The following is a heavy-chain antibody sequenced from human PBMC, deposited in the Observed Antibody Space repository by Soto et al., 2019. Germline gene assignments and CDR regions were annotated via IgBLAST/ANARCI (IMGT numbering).Heavy chain of an antibody. V-gene: IGHV3-66*01. CDR3: ARASYYDFWSGYGN. Sequence: EVQLVESGGGLVQPGGSLRLSCAASGFTVSSNSMSWVRQAPGKGLEWVSVIYSGGSTYYADSVKGRFTISRDNSKNTLYLQMNSLRAEDTAVYYCARASYYDFWSGYGNWGQGTLVTVSS. CDR1: GFTVSSNS. D-gene: IGHD3-3*01. J-gene: IGHJ4*02. CDR2: IYSGGST.